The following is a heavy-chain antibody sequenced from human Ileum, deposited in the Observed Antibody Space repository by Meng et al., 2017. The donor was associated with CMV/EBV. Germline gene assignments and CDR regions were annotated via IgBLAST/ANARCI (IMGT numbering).Heavy chain of an antibody. Sequence: GESLKISCTASGLKFDTYGVTWVRQAPGEGLEWVGFRRLRAYDATPQYAASVRGRFTISRDDYKSIAYLQMNSLKTEDTAVYYCTAASGYDFHLDHWGQGTLVTVSS. CDR1: GLKFDTYG. CDR3: TAASGYDFHLDH. CDR2: RRLRAYDATP. J-gene: IGHJ4*02. V-gene: IGHV3-49*04. D-gene: IGHD5-12*01.